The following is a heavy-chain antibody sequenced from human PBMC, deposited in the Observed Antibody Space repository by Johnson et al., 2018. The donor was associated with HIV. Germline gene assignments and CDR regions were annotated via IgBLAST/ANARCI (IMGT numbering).Heavy chain of an antibody. CDR2: IRYDGSNK. CDR1: GFTFSSYG. Sequence: QVQLVESGGGVVQPGRSLRLSCAASGFTFSSYGMHWVRQAPGKGLEWVAFIRYDGSNKYYADSVKGRFTISRDISKNTLYLQMNSLRAEDTAVYYCARDRLGYSSSWGGVDAFDIWGQGTMVTVSS. J-gene: IGHJ3*02. V-gene: IGHV3-33*01. CDR3: ARDRLGYSSSWGGVDAFDI. D-gene: IGHD6-13*01.